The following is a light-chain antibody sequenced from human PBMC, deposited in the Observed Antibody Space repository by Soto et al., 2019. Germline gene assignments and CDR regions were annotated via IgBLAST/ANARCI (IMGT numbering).Light chain of an antibody. CDR2: RAS. Sequence: IVMTQSPATLSASPGERATLSCRAGQTIYSNVAWYQQRPGQAPRLLIYRASTRATGVPARFSGSGSGTEFTLTISGLQPEDFAVYYCQQFSSYPLTFGGGTKVDIK. V-gene: IGKV3-15*01. CDR1: QTIYSN. CDR3: QQFSSYPLT. J-gene: IGKJ4*01.